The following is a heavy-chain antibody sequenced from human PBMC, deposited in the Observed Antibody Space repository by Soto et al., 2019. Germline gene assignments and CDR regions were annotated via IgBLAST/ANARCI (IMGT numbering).Heavy chain of an antibody. CDR2: ISYDGSNK. V-gene: IGHV3-30*18. CDR3: AKDLNWNTLYYYYGMDV. D-gene: IGHD1-1*01. Sequence: QVQLVESGGGVVQPGGSLRLSCAASGFTFSSYGMHWVRQAPGKGLEWVAVISYDGSNKYYADSVKGRFTISRDNSKNTLYLQMNSLRAEDTAVYYCAKDLNWNTLYYYYGMDVWGQGTTVTVSS. J-gene: IGHJ6*02. CDR1: GFTFSSYG.